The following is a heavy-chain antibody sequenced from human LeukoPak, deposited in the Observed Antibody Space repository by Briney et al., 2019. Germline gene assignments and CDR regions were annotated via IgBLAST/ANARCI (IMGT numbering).Heavy chain of an antibody. CDR2: ISYDGSNK. CDR1: GFTFGSYG. CDR3: ANSLASCSGGSCYPDY. J-gene: IGHJ4*02. V-gene: IGHV3-30*18. D-gene: IGHD2-15*01. Sequence: PGGSLRLSCAASGFTFGSYGMHWVRQAPGKGLEWVAVISYDGSNKYYADSVKGRFTISRDNSKNTLYLQMNSLRAEDTAVYYRANSLASCSGGSCYPDYWGQGTLVTVSS.